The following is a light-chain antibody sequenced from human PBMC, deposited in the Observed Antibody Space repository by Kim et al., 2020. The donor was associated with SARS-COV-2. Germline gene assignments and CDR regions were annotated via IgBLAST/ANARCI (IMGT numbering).Light chain of an antibody. CDR2: SAS. Sequence: ASVGDRGTSTSRASQSIRTYLNWYQQKPGKAPKRLIYSASYLQTGFPSRFRGSGSETDFTLTISSLQPEDFGTYYCQQTNSTLITFGQGTRLEIK. CDR3: QQTNSTLIT. CDR1: QSIRTY. V-gene: IGKV1-39*01. J-gene: IGKJ5*01.